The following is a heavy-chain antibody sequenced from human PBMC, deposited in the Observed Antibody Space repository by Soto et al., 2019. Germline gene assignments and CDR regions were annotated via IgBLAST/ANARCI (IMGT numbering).Heavy chain of an antibody. J-gene: IGHJ6*02. Sequence: QVQLVQSGAELKKPGSSVKVSCKASGGTFSTYAISWVRQAPGQGLEWMGGIIPIFNRPNYAKKFQPRLTMHADESSSTAYTDLSSLRSEDTAMYYCSRQPNRNYYYHGMDVWGQGTTVTVSS. CDR3: SRQPNRNYYYHGMDV. D-gene: IGHD6-13*01. V-gene: IGHV1-69*12. CDR1: GGTFSTYA. CDR2: IIPIFNRP.